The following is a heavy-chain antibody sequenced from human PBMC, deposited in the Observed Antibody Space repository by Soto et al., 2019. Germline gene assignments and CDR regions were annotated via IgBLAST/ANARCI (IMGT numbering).Heavy chain of an antibody. D-gene: IGHD3-3*01. J-gene: IGHJ6*03. V-gene: IGHV3-48*01. CDR1: GFTFSSYS. Sequence: GGSLRLSCAASGFTFSSYSMNWVRQAPGKGLEWVSYISSSSSTIYYADSVKGRFTISRDNAKNSLYLQMNSLRAEDTAVYYCARGFLTPRYYDFWSGYPDMDVWGKGTTVTVSS. CDR2: ISSSSSTI. CDR3: ARGFLTPRYYDFWSGYPDMDV.